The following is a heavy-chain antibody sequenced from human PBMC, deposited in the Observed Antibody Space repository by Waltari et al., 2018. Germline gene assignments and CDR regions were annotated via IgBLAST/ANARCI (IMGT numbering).Heavy chain of an antibody. CDR2: ISGSGGST. CDR1: GFTFSSYA. CDR3: AKVPIPGDYYDSSGYYWYFDL. D-gene: IGHD3-22*01. Sequence: EVQLVESGGGLVQPGGSLRLSCAASGFTFSSYAMSWVRQAPGKGLEWVSAISGSGGSTYYADSVKGRCTISRDNSKNTLYLQMNSLRAEDTAVYYCAKVPIPGDYYDSSGYYWYFDLWGRGTLVTVSS. J-gene: IGHJ2*01. V-gene: IGHV3-23*04.